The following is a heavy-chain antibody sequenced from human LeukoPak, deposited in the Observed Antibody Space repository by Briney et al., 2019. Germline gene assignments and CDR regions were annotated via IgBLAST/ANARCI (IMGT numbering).Heavy chain of an antibody. CDR1: RFTFRSHG. CDR2: IWYDGSDT. Sequence: ARTLTLTCAASRFTFRSHGMRWVRQPPGKGLEWVAVIWYDGSDTYYTDSVKGRFHISRDNSKNTLYLQMNSLRVEERAVYYCARDRSLRYFDYWGQGTVVTVSS. J-gene: IGHJ4*02. CDR3: ARDRSLRYFDY. V-gene: IGHV3-33*01.